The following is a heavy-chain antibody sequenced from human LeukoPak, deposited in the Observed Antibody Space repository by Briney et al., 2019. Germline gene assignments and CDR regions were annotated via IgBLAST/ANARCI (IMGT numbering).Heavy chain of an antibody. V-gene: IGHV1-46*01. D-gene: IGHD3-22*01. CDR3: ARGRITSYYSSSGFYPRDF. CDR1: GYTFTSYY. J-gene: IGHJ4*02. Sequence: ASVKVSCKASGYTFTSYYMHWVRQAPGQGLEWMGIINPSGGSTSYAQKFQGRVTMTRDMSTSMVYMDLSSLRSEDTAVYYCARGRITSYYSSSGFYPRDFWGQGTLVTVSS. CDR2: INPSGGST.